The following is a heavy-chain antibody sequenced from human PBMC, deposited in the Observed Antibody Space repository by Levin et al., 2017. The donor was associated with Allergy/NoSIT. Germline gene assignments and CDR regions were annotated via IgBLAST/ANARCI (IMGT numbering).Heavy chain of an antibody. CDR3: ARVPVGGSGSPSRYYFDS. CDR1: GGSISSDIYY. CDR2: IYSSGTT. Sequence: PSETLSLTCTVSGGSISSDIYYWSWIRQPAGTGLELIGRIYSSGTTNYNPSLKSRVSISVDWSKKKFSLKRTSMTAADTAVDYCARVPVGGSGSPSRYYFDSWGQGTLVTVSS. V-gene: IGHV4-61*02. D-gene: IGHD3-10*01. J-gene: IGHJ4*02.